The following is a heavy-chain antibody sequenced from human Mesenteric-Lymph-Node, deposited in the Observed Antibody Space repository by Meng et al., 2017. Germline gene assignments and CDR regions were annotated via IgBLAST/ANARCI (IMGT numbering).Heavy chain of an antibody. D-gene: IGHD3-10*01. CDR1: GGSISSSSYY. J-gene: IGHJ4*02. V-gene: IGHV4-39*07. Sequence: ESLKISCTVSGGSISSSSYYWGWIRQPPGKGLEWIGSIYYSGSTYYNPSLKSRVTISVDTSKNQFSLKLSSVTAADTAVYYCASIYGSGSYWGQGTLVTVSS. CDR3: ASIYGSGSY. CDR2: IYYSGST.